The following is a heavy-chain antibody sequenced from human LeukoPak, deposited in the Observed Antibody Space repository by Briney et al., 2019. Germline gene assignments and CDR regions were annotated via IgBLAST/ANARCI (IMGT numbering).Heavy chain of an antibody. V-gene: IGHV4-34*01. CDR2: INHSGST. D-gene: IGHD3-22*01. Sequence: PSETLSLTCAVYGGSFSGYYWSWIRQPPGKGLEWIGEINHSGSTNYNLSLKSRVTISVDTSKNQFSLRLTSVTAADTAVYYCARGGDNTDYYYRSFDYWSQGALVTVPS. CDR1: GGSFSGYY. CDR3: ARGGDNTDYYYRSFDY. J-gene: IGHJ4*02.